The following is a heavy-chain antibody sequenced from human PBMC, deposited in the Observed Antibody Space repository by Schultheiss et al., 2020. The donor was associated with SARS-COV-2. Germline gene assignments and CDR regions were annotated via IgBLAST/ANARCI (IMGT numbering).Heavy chain of an antibody. Sequence: GGSLRLSCAASGFTFSSYAMHWVRQAPGKGLEWVAVISYDGSNKYYADSVKGRFTISRDNSKNTLYLQMNSLRAEDTAVYYCARDRVTVTTAPTYPDYWGQGTLVTVSS. J-gene: IGHJ4*02. CDR1: GFTFSSYA. CDR2: ISYDGSNK. D-gene: IGHD4-17*01. V-gene: IGHV3-30-3*01. CDR3: ARDRVTVTTAPTYPDY.